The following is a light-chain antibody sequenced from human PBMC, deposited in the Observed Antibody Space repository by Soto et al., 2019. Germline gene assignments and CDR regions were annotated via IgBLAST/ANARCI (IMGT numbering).Light chain of an antibody. J-gene: IGKJ4*01. CDR3: QQSNSFPLT. CDR2: AAS. V-gene: IGKV1-12*01. CDR1: QGISSR. Sequence: DIQMTQSPSSVSASVGDRVTITCRASQGISSRLAWYQQKPGKAPNLLIYAASSLQSGVPSRFSGSGTEADVTLTIGSLQPEDFATYDWQQSNSFPLTFGGGTKVEIK.